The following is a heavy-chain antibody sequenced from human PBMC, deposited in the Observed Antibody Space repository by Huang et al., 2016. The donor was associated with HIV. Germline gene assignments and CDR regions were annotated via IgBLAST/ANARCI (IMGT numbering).Heavy chain of an antibody. V-gene: IGHV3-7*01. CDR2: IKQDESEK. D-gene: IGHD1-7*01. J-gene: IGHJ6*02. CDR1: TFTFGAYW. Sequence: VESGGRSVQPGGSIKLSCVGSTFTFGAYWMSWVSQPRRTGREWVAKIKQDESEKYYVDSVKGRFNISRDNARKVLFWEMDDLRVEDTAIYFCATKTAGMDIWGQGTTVTVSS. CDR3: ATKTAGMDI.